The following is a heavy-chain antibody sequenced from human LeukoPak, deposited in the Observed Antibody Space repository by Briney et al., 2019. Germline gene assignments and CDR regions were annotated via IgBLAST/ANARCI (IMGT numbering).Heavy chain of an antibody. J-gene: IGHJ5*02. CDR2: IIPIFGTA. CDR3: ARDDSRNWFDP. D-gene: IGHD2-15*01. Sequence: SVRVSCTASGGTFTSYAISWVRQAPGQGLEWMGGIIPIFGTANYAQKFQGRVTITTDKSTSTVYMELSSLRSEDTAVYYCARDDSRNWFDPWGQGTLVTVSS. V-gene: IGHV1-69*05. CDR1: GGTFTSYA.